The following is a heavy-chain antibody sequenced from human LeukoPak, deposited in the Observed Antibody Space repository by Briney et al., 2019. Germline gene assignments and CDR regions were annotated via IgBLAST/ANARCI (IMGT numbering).Heavy chain of an antibody. CDR2: ISGSGGST. V-gene: IGHV3-23*01. CDR1: GFTVSSNY. J-gene: IGHJ4*02. CDR3: AKLKYYYDSSGRRGYDY. Sequence: GGSLRLSCAASGFTVSSNYMSWVRQAPGKGLEWVSAISGSGGSTYYADSVKGRFTISRDNSKNTLYLQMNSLRAEDTAVYYCAKLKYYYDSSGRRGYDYWGQGTLVTVSS. D-gene: IGHD3-22*01.